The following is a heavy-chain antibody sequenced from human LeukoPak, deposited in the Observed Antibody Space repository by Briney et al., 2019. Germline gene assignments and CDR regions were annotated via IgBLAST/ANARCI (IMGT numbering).Heavy chain of an antibody. D-gene: IGHD6-6*01. J-gene: IGHJ4*02. CDR1: GFTFSSYS. CDR2: ISSGSSYI. CDR3: ARGGVSIAARPPYFDY. V-gene: IGHV3-21*01. Sequence: GGSLRLSCAASGFTFSSYSMNWVRQAPGKGLEWVSSISSGSSYIYYVDSVKGRLTISRDNAKNSLYLQMNSLRAEDTAVYYCARGGVSIAARPPYFDYWGQGTLVTVSS.